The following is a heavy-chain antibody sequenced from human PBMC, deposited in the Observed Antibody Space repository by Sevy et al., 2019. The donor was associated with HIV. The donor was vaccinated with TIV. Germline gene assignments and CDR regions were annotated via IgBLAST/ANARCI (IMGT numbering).Heavy chain of an antibody. CDR2: IYSGGST. CDR3: ARGGSLGYCSGGSCYLYWYFDL. D-gene: IGHD2-15*01. Sequence: GGSLRLSCAASGFTVSSNYMSWVRQAPGKGLEWVSVIYSGGSTYYADSVKGRFTISRGNSKNTLYLQMNSLRAEDTAVYYCARGGSLGYCSGGSCYLYWYFDLWGRGTLVTVSS. J-gene: IGHJ2*01. CDR1: GFTVSSNY. V-gene: IGHV3-53*01.